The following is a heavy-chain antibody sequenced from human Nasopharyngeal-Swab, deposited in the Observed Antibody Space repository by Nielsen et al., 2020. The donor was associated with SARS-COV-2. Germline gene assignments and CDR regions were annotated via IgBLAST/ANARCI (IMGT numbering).Heavy chain of an antibody. CDR1: GFTFSSYS. J-gene: IGHJ6*02. D-gene: IGHD5-12*01. V-gene: IGHV3-21*01. Sequence: GESLKISCAASGFTFSSYSMNWVRQAPGKGLKWVSSISSSSSYIYYADSVKGRFTISRDNAKNSLYLQMNSLRAEDTAVHYCARASGYDFGYYYGMDVWGQGTTVTVSS. CDR2: ISSSSSYI. CDR3: ARASGYDFGYYYGMDV.